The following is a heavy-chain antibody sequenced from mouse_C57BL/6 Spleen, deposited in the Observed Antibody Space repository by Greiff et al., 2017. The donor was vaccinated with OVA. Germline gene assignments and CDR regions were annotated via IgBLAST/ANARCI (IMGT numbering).Heavy chain of an antibody. J-gene: IGHJ1*03. CDR3: ARHYYGYENWYFDV. V-gene: IGHV5-6*01. Sequence: EVQVVESGGDLVKPGGSLKLSCAASGFTFSSYGMSWVRQTPDKRLEWVATISSGGSYTYYPDSVKGRFTISRDNAKNTLYLQMSSLKSEDTAMYYCARHYYGYENWYFDVWGTGTTVTVSS. D-gene: IGHD2-2*01. CDR2: ISSGGSYT. CDR1: GFTFSSYG.